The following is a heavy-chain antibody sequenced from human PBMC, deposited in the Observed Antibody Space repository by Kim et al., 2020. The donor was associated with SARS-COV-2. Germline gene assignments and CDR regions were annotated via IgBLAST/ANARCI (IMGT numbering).Heavy chain of an antibody. Sequence: GSLRLSCAASGFTFSSYEMNWVRQAPGKGLEWVSYISSSGSTIYYADSVKGRFTISRDNAKNSLYLQMNSLRAEDTAVYYCARERIAVAGSLIDYWGQGTLVTVSS. J-gene: IGHJ4*02. D-gene: IGHD6-19*01. CDR3: ARERIAVAGSLIDY. CDR2: ISSSGSTI. V-gene: IGHV3-48*03. CDR1: GFTFSSYE.